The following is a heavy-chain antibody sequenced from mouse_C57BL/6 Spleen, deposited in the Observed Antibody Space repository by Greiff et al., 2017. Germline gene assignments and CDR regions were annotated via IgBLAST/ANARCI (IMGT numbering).Heavy chain of an antibody. D-gene: IGHD1-1*01. CDR1: GYTFTGYW. CDR3: ARNYYGSSYKDY. Sequence: QVQLQQSGAELMKPGASVTLSCKATGYTFTGYWIEWVKQRPGHGLEWIGEILPGSGSTNYNEKFKGKATFTADTSSNTAYMQLSSLTTEDSASYYCARNYYGSSYKDYWGQGTSVTVSS. V-gene: IGHV1-9*01. J-gene: IGHJ4*01. CDR2: ILPGSGST.